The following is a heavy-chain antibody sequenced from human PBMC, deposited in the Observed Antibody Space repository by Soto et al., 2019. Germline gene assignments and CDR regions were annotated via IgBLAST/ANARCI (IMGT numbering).Heavy chain of an antibody. V-gene: IGHV1-8*01. J-gene: IGHJ3*02. D-gene: IGHD3-3*01. CDR3: ARPTYDFCSGYLKDAFDI. CDR1: GYTFTSYD. CDR2: MNPNSGNT. Sequence: QVQLVQSGAEVKKPGASVKVSCKASGYTFTSYDINWVRQATGQGLEWMGWMNPNSGNTGYAQKFQGRVTMTRNTSICTAYMELSSLRSEDTAVYYCARPTYDFCSGYLKDAFDICGQGTMVTVSS.